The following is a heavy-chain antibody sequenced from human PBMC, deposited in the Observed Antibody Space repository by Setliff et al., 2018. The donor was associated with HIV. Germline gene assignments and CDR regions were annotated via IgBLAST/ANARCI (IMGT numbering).Heavy chain of an antibody. Sequence: GGSLRLSCAASGFTFSSYGMHWVRQAPGKGLEWVAVIWYDESNEYYGDSVKGRFTITRDNSKNTLYLQMNSLRAGDTAVYYCARDRKFGSSGHYYYYMDVWGKGTTVTVSS. J-gene: IGHJ6*03. D-gene: IGHD6-6*01. V-gene: IGHV3-33*01. CDR1: GFTFSSYG. CDR3: ARDRKFGSSGHYYYYMDV. CDR2: IWYDESNE.